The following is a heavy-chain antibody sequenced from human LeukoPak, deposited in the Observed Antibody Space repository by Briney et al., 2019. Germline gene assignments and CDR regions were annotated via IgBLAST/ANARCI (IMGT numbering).Heavy chain of an antibody. CDR1: GGTSSSYT. V-gene: IGHV1-69*02. CDR2: IIPILGIA. Sequence: ASVKVSCKASGGTSSSYTISWVRQAPGQGLEWMGRIIPILGIANYAQKFQGRVTITADKSTSTAYMELSSLRSEDTAVYYCARALPGRITMIVVGGGAFDIWGQGTMVTVSS. D-gene: IGHD3-22*01. CDR3: ARALPGRITMIVVGGGAFDI. J-gene: IGHJ3*02.